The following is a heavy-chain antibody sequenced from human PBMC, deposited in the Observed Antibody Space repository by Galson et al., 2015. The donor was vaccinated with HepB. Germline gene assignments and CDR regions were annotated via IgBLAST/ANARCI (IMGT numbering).Heavy chain of an antibody. CDR3: ARDGCGGDCYTKYDY. CDR1: GFTFSSYS. CDR2: ISSSSSYI. V-gene: IGHV3-21*01. D-gene: IGHD2-21*02. Sequence: SLRLSCADSGFTFSSYSMNWVRQAPGKGLEWVSSISSSSSYIYYADSVKGRFTISRDNAKNSLYLQMNSLRAEDTAVYYCARDGCGGDCYTKYDYWGQGTLVTVSS. J-gene: IGHJ4*02.